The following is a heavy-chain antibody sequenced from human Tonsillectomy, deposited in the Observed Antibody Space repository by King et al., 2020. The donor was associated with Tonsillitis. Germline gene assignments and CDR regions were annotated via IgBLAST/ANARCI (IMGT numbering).Heavy chain of an antibody. CDR1: GYTFTSYY. CDR3: ARDADYEILPGYFGY. V-gene: IGHV1-46*01. Sequence: QLVQSGAEVKKPGASVKVSCKASGYTFTSYYMHWVRQAPGQGLEWMGIINPTIGSTSYPQTFQGRVTMTRDTSTSTVYMERSSLRSEDTAVYYCARDADYEILPGYFGYWGQGTLVTVSS. CDR2: INPTIGST. J-gene: IGHJ4*02. D-gene: IGHD3-9*01.